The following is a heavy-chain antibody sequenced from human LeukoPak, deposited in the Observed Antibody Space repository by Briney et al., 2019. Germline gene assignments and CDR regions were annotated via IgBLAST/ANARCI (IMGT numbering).Heavy chain of an antibody. D-gene: IGHD3-9*01. V-gene: IGHV4-4*09. J-gene: IGHJ6*03. CDR1: GGSISSYY. CDR3: ARLMRNYDILTGYYYYYMDV. Sequence: SETLSLTCTVSGGSISSYYWRWIPRPPGRGLEWIEHNHTSGSTNYNPSLKSRVTISVDTSKNQFSLKLSSVTAADTAVYYCARLMRNYDILTGYYYYYMDVWGKGTTVTVSS. CDR2: NHTSGST.